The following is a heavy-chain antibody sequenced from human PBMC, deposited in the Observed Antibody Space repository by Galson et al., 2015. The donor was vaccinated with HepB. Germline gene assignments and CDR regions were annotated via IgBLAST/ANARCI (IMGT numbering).Heavy chain of an antibody. J-gene: IGHJ4*02. CDR2: IKQDGSEI. CDR3: ARVALISDRSTYRSLDY. Sequence: SLRLSCAASGFTFSSYWMSWVRQAPGKGLEWVAYIKQDGSEIYYVDYVKGRFTVSRDNAKNSLYLQMNSLRAEDTAVYFCARVALISDRSTYRSLDYWGQGTLVTGSS. V-gene: IGHV3-7*03. CDR1: GFTFSSYW. D-gene: IGHD2/OR15-2a*01.